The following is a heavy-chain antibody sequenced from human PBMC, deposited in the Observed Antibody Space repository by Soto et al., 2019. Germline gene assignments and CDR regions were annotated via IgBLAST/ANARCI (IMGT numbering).Heavy chain of an antibody. CDR1: GYSISSGYY. V-gene: IGHV4-38-2*02. CDR3: ARETYSSSSQVPVNWFDP. D-gene: IGHD6-6*01. Sequence: SETLSLTCAVSGYSISSGYYWGWIRQPPGKGLEWIGSIYHSGSTYYNPSLKSRVTISVDTSKNQFSLKLSSVTAADTAVYYCARETYSSSSQVPVNWFDPWGQGTLVTVSS. J-gene: IGHJ5*02. CDR2: IYHSGST.